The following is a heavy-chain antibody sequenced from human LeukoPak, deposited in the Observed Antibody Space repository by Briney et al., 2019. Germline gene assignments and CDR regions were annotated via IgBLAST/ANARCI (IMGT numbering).Heavy chain of an antibody. CDR2: IYSNENT. V-gene: IGHV4-4*07. J-gene: IGHJ4*02. Sequence: PSETLSLTCTVSGGSITSYYWSCIRQPAGKGLEWIGRIYSNENTNYNPSLKSRVTMSVDTSKNQFSLKLSSVTAADTAVYYCARGGTTPYYFDDWGQGTLVTVSS. CDR1: GGSITSYY. D-gene: IGHD2-15*01. CDR3: ARGGTTPYYFDD.